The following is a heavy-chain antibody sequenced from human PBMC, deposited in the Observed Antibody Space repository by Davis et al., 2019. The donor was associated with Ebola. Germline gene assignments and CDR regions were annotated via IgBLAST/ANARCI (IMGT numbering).Heavy chain of an antibody. CDR2: FYYSGTT. Sequence: MPGGSLRLSCTVSGGFITSSDYYWGWIRQSPGKGLEWIGTFYYSGTTFYNPSLKSRITVSVDPSKNQFSLKLNSATAADTAVYYCASLRQTYDSSGYSQPFDYWGQGSLVTVSS. D-gene: IGHD3-22*01. V-gene: IGHV4-39*01. J-gene: IGHJ4*02. CDR1: GGFITSSDYY. CDR3: ASLRQTYDSSGYSQPFDY.